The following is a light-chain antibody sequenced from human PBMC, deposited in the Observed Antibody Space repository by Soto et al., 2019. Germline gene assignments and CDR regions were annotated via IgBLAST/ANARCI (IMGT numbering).Light chain of an antibody. CDR2: GAS. CDR1: QSISSSY. V-gene: IGKV3-20*01. J-gene: IGKJ1*01. Sequence: EIVLTQSPGTLSLSPGERATLSCRASQSISSSYLAWFQQKPGQAPRLLIYGASTRATGIPDRFTGRGSGTDFSLTISSLDPEDFGVYYCQQYGSSGTFGQGTKVDIK. CDR3: QQYGSSGT.